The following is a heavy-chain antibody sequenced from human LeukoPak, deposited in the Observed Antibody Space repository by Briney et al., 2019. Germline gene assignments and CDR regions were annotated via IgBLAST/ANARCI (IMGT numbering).Heavy chain of an antibody. J-gene: IGHJ4*02. CDR3: ARLPATSWSNFDY. D-gene: IGHD2-2*01. CDR2: IHRSGST. Sequence: PSETLSLTCAVYVDSFSDHYWTWIRQPPGKGLEWIGEIHRSGSTNYRLSLKSRVSISVDRSKNQFSLKLTSVTAADTAVYYCARLPATSWSNFDYWGQGTLVTVSS. V-gene: IGHV4-34*01. CDR1: VDSFSDHY.